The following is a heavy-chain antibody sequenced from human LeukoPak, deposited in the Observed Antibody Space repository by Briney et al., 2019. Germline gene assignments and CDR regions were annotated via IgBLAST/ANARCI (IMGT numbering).Heavy chain of an antibody. CDR3: ARGSLFCGGDCQEGDPWWFDP. V-gene: IGHV3-74*01. CDR2: INSDGSST. D-gene: IGHD2-21*02. Sequence: PGGSLRLSCAASGFTFSSYWMHWVRQAPGKGLVWVSRINSDGSSTSYADSVKGRFTISRDNAKNTLYLQMNSLRAEDTAVYYCARGSLFCGGDCQEGDPWWFDPWGQGTLVTVSS. CDR1: GFTFSSYW. J-gene: IGHJ5*02.